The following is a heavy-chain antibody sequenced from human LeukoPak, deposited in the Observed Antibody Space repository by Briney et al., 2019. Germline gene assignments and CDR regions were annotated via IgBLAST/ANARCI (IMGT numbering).Heavy chain of an antibody. V-gene: IGHV4-34*01. CDR3: ARDGVAAAVKLDY. CDR1: GGSISSYY. D-gene: IGHD6-13*01. CDR2: INHSGST. Sequence: PSETLSLTCTVSGGSISSYYWSWIRQPSGKGLEWIGEINHSGSTNCNPSLKSRVTISVDTSKNQFSLKLSSVTAADTAVYYCARDGVAAAVKLDYWGQGTLVTVSS. J-gene: IGHJ4*02.